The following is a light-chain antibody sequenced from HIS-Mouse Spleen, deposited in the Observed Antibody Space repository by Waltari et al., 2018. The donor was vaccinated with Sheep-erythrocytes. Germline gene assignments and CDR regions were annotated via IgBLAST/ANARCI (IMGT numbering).Light chain of an antibody. J-gene: IGLJ2*01. CDR1: KLGDKY. CDR2: QDS. CDR3: QAWDSSTVV. V-gene: IGLV3-1*01. Sequence: SYELTQPPSVSVSPGQTASITCSGDKLGDKYACWYPQKPGHSPVLVIYQDSKRPSGIPERFSGSNSGNTATLTISGTQAMDEADYYCQAWDSSTVVFGGGTKLTVL.